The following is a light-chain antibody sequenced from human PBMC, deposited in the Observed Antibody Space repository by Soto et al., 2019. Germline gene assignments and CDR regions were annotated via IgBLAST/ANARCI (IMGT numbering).Light chain of an antibody. CDR2: SAP. Sequence: DIQMTQSPSSLSASVGDRVTITCRASQSISSYLNWFQQKPGKAPNLLIYSAPSLQSGVPSRFSDRGSGTDFTLTISSLQPEDFATYYCQQSYSTPPTFGGGTKVEIK. J-gene: IGKJ4*01. CDR1: QSISSY. CDR3: QQSYSTPPT. V-gene: IGKV1-39*01.